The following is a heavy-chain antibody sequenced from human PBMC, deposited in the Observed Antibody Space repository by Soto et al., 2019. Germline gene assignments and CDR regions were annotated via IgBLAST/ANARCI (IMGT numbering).Heavy chain of an antibody. J-gene: IGHJ4*02. Sequence: QITLKESGPTLVRPTQTLTLTCSFSGFSLSTFPLGVVWVRQPPGKALEWLALIYWNGDRRYSPSLNGRLTITRDTSKDQVVLTMTNMEPVDTATYYCAHSPAAQYFDYWGQGILVTVSS. CDR2: IYWNGDR. D-gene: IGHD6-13*01. CDR3: AHSPAAQYFDY. V-gene: IGHV2-5*01. CDR1: GFSLSTFPLG.